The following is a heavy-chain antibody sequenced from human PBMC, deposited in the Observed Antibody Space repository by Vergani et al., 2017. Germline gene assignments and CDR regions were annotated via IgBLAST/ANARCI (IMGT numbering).Heavy chain of an antibody. D-gene: IGHD2-2*01. CDR1: GFTFSSYS. V-gene: IGHV3-21*05. CDR3: ARDGCSSTSCYLFDY. Sequence: EVQLVESGGGLVKRGGSLRLSCAASGFTFSSYSMSWIRQAPGKGLEWVSYISSSGSTIYYADSVKGRFTISRDNSKNTLYLQMNSLRAEDTAVYYCARDGCSSTSCYLFDYWGQGTLVTVSS. CDR2: ISSSGSTI. J-gene: IGHJ4*02.